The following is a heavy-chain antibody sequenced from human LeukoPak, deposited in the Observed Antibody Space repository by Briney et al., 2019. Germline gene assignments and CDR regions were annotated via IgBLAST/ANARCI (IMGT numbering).Heavy chain of an antibody. V-gene: IGHV3-15*01. J-gene: IGHJ2*01. CDR3: ATDYWYFDL. CDR2: IKSKTDGGTT. CDR1: GFTYSNAW. Sequence: GGPLRLSCAASGFTYSNAWMSGVPQAPGKGLEWVGHIKSKTDGGTTDYAAPVKRRFTISRDDSKNTLYLQMSSLKTEDTAVYYCATDYWYFDLWGRGTLVSVSA.